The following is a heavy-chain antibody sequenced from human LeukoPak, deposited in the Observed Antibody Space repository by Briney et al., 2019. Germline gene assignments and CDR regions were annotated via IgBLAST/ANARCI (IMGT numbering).Heavy chain of an antibody. CDR2: IIPIVGTA. D-gene: IGHD2-15*01. CDR3: ARELSGGVLGYI. CDR1: GGTFRGYA. Sequence: SVKVSCKASGGTFRGYAISWGRQAPGQGLEWMGGIIPIVGTANYAQKFQGRVTITADESTSTAYMELSSLRSEDTAVYYCARELSGGVLGYIWGQGTMVTVSS. V-gene: IGHV1-69*13. J-gene: IGHJ3*02.